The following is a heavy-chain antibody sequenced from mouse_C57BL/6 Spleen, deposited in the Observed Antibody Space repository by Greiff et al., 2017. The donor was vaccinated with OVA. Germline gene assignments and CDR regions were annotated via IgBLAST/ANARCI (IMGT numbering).Heavy chain of an antibody. CDR2: IYYSGTI. CDR3: AREDWDSWYFDV. V-gene: IGHV3-5*01. D-gene: IGHD4-1*01. CDR1: GISITTGNYR. J-gene: IGHJ1*03. Sequence: VQLQQSGPGLVKPSQTVFVTCTVTGISITTGNYRWSWIRQFPGNKLEWIGYIYYSGTITYNPSLTSRTTITRDTPKNQFFLEMNSLTAEDTATYYCAREDWDSWYFDVWGTGTTVTVAS.